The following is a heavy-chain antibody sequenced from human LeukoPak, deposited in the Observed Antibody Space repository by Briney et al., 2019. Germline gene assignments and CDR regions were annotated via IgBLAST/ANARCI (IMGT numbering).Heavy chain of an antibody. V-gene: IGHV3-7*01. CDR3: ARIFGYSSIYYFDY. Sequence: GGSLRLSCAASGFIFSNFWMSWVRQAPGKGLEWVANIKQDGSEKYHVDSVKGRFTLSRDNAKSSLYLQMNSLRAEDTAVYYCARIFGYSSIYYFDYWGRGTLVTVSS. CDR1: GFIFSNFW. D-gene: IGHD6-19*01. J-gene: IGHJ4*02. CDR2: IKQDGSEK.